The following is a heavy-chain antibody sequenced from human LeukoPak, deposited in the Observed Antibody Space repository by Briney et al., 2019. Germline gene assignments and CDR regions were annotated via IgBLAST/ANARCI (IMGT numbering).Heavy chain of an antibody. CDR3: MCALGT. J-gene: IGHJ5*02. V-gene: IGHV4-4*07. Sequence: PSETLSLTCTVSGASITSQFWIWIRQPAGEGLEFVGLISASGAINFNPSLKSRVTMSIDTSKNQFSLKLTSMTAADTAVYYCMCALGTWGQGTLVTVSS. CDR2: ISASGAI. CDR1: GASITSQF. D-gene: IGHD1-26*01.